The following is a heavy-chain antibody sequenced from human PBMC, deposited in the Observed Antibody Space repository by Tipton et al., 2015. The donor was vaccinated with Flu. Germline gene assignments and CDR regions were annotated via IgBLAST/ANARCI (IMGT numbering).Heavy chain of an antibody. V-gene: IGHV4-34*01. J-gene: IGHJ4*02. CDR3: ARGGDIVGGVAATRQLGFDY. CDR1: GGSFSGYY. D-gene: IGHD2-15*01. Sequence: TLSLTCAVYGGSFSGYYWSWIRQPPGKGLEWIGEINHSGSTNYNPSLKSRVTISVDTSKNQFSLKLSSVTAADTAVYYCARGGDIVGGVAATRQLGFDYWGQGTLVTVSS. CDR2: INHSGST.